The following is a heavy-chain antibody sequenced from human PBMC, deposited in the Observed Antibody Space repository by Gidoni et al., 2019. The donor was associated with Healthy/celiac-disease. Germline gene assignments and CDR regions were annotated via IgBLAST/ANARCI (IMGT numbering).Heavy chain of an antibody. Sequence: QLQLQESGSGLVKPSQTLSLTCAVSGGSISSGGYSWSWIRQPPGKGLEWIGYIYHSGSTYQNPALKSRVPISVDRSKNQFSLKLSSVTAADTAVYYCARYIVVVVAASTLGAFDIWGQGTMVTVSS. V-gene: IGHV4-30-2*01. D-gene: IGHD2-15*01. CDR1: GGSISSGGYS. J-gene: IGHJ3*02. CDR2: IYHSGST. CDR3: ARYIVVVVAASTLGAFDI.